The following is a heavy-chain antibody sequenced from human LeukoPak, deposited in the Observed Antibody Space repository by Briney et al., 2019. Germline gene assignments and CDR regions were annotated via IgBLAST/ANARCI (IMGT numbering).Heavy chain of an antibody. CDR3: ARGGGRYYDSSGYYHYYFDY. V-gene: IGHV4-30-2*01. D-gene: IGHD3-22*01. CDR1: GGSLSSGGYS. J-gene: IGHJ4*02. CDR2: IYHSGST. Sequence: SETLSLTCAVSGGSLSSGGYSWSWIRQPPGRGLEWIGYIYHSGSTYYNPSLKSRVTISVDRSKNQFSLKLSSVTAADTAVYYCARGGGRYYDSSGYYHYYFDYWGQGTLVTVSS.